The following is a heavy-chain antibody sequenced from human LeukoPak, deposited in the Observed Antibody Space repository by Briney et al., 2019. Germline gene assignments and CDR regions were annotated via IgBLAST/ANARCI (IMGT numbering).Heavy chain of an antibody. V-gene: IGHV1-69*05. J-gene: IGHJ6*03. D-gene: IGHD4-17*01. CDR3: AGRKTTVTTKDYYYYMDV. Sequence: GASVKVSCKASGGTFSNYAISWVRQAPGQGLEWMGGIIPIFGTANYAQKFQGRVTITTDESTSTAYMELSSLRSEDTAVYYCAGRKTTVTTKDYYYYMDVWGKGTTVTVSS. CDR2: IIPIFGTA. CDR1: GGTFSNYA.